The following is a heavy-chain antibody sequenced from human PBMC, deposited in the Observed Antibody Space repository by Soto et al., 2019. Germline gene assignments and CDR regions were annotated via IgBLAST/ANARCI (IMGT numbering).Heavy chain of an antibody. V-gene: IGHV4-39*01. Sequence: QLQLLASGPGLVKASETLSLTCNVSGGSISTSRSYWAWIRQPPGKGLEWLANIFYSGSTYYNPSLASRVTVSVDMSKKESSLKLRSVTAADTAVYYCARQPTTGDTDLWFDPWGQGTLVTVSS. CDR1: GGSISTSRSY. CDR2: IFYSGST. D-gene: IGHD2-21*01. J-gene: IGHJ5*02. CDR3: ARQPTTGDTDLWFDP.